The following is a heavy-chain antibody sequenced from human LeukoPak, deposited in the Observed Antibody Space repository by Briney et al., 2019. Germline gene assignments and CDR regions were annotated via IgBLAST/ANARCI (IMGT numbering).Heavy chain of an antibody. CDR2: IIPIFGTA. Sequence: ASVKVSCKASGGTFSSYAISWVRQPPAQGLEWMGGIIPIFGTANYAQKFQGRVTITADESTSTAYMELSSLRSEETAVYYCARDSSAARFGELTNWFDPWGQGTLVTVSS. V-gene: IGHV1-69*13. CDR3: ARDSSAARFGELTNWFDP. D-gene: IGHD3-10*01. J-gene: IGHJ5*02. CDR1: GGTFSSYA.